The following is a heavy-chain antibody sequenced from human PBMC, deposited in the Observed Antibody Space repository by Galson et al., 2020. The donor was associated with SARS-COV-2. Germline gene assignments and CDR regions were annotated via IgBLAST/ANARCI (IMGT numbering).Heavy chain of an antibody. CDR2: IYYSGST. D-gene: IGHD3-9*01. CDR1: GDPISHYY. V-gene: IGHV4-59*01. Sequence: SETLSLTCTVSGDPISHYYWSWIRQPPGKGLEWIGSIYYSGSTNYNPSLKSRVTISVNTSKNQFSLRLSAVTAADTAGYYCARTDMWPGSGPAFCYWGLVPLVTVAS. J-gene: IGHJ4*02. CDR3: ARTDMWPGSGPAFCY.